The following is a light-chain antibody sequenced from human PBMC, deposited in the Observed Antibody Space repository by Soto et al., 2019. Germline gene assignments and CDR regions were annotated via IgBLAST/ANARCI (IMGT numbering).Light chain of an antibody. CDR3: QQSYSTPLT. CDR2: AAS. CDR1: QSISRY. J-gene: IGKJ4*01. Sequence: DSQMIQSPYSLSASVGDRVTITCRASQSISRYLNWYQQKPGKAPKLLIYAASSLQSGVPSRFSGSGSGTDFTLTISSLQPEDFATYYCQQSYSTPLTFGAETKVDIK. V-gene: IGKV1-39*01.